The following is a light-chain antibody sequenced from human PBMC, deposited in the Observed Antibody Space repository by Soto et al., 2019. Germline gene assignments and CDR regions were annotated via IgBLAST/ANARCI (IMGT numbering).Light chain of an antibody. CDR2: DAS. CDR3: QQRSNWPPLT. CDR1: QNVSRF. J-gene: IGKJ4*01. Sequence: EIVLTQSPATLSLSPGERATLSCRASQNVSRFLAWYQRRPGQAPRLLIYDASNRASDIPAMFSGSGSGTDFTLTISSLEPEDSGVYYCQQRSNWPPLTFGGGNKVEIK. V-gene: IGKV3-11*01.